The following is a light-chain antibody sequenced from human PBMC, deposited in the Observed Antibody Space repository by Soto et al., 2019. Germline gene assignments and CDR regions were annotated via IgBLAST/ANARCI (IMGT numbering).Light chain of an antibody. Sequence: ENVLTQSPGTLSLSPGERATLSCRASQSVSSSYLAWYQQKPGQAPRLLIYDASSRATGIPDRFSGSGSGTDFPLTISRLEPEDFAVYYCQQYGSLPRTFGQGTKVEIK. CDR2: DAS. J-gene: IGKJ1*01. V-gene: IGKV3-20*01. CDR3: QQYGSLPRT. CDR1: QSVSSSY.